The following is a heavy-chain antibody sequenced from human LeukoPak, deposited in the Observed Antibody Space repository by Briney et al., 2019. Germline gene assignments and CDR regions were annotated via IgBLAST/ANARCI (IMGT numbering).Heavy chain of an antibody. CDR1: GGSISDNDYS. V-gene: IGHV4-61*05. CDR3: ARIPAT. Sequence: SETLSLTCNVSGGSISDNDYSWDWIRQPPGKGLEWIGYIYTSGTTNYNPSLKSRVTTSVDTSKNQSSLNLNSVTAADTAVYYCARIPATWGQGTLVTVSS. D-gene: IGHD6-25*01. CDR2: IYTSGTT. J-gene: IGHJ4*02.